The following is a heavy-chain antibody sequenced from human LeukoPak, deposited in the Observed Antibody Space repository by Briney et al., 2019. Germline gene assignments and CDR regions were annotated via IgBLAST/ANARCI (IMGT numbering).Heavy chain of an antibody. Sequence: SETLSLTCTVSGGSISSYYWSWIRQPPGKGLEWIGYIYYSGGTNYNPSLKSRVTISVDTSKNHFSLKLSSVTAADTAVYYCARLYDSSGYYYPFDYWGQGTLVTVSS. CDR2: IYYSGGT. J-gene: IGHJ4*02. CDR1: GGSISSYY. CDR3: ARLYDSSGYYYPFDY. D-gene: IGHD3-22*01. V-gene: IGHV4-59*08.